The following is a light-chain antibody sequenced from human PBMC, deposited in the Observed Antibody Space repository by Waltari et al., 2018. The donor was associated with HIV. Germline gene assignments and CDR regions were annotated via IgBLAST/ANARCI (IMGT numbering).Light chain of an antibody. CDR1: TSNVGRHY. CDR2: RNN. J-gene: IGLJ2*01. CDR3: AVWDDTLNGPV. V-gene: IGLV1-47*01. Sequence: QSVLTQPPSTSGTSGQRVTISCSGSTSNVGRHYIYWYRQFPGAAPKLLIYRNNQRPSGVADRFSGSKSGTSASLAISGLRSGDEADYYCAVWDDTLNGPVFGGGTRVTVL.